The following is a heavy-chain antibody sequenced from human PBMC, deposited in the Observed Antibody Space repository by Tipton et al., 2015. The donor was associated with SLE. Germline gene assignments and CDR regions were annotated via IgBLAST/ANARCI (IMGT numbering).Heavy chain of an antibody. Sequence: TLSLTCAVSGGSISSYYWSWIRQPPGKGLEWIGYIYYSGSTNYNPSLKSRGTISVDTSKNQFSLKLSSVTAADTAVYYCARDWRTHYYDSSGYFHDAFDIWGQGTMVTVSS. J-gene: IGHJ3*02. V-gene: IGHV4-59*01. CDR3: ARDWRTHYYDSSGYFHDAFDI. D-gene: IGHD3-22*01. CDR2: IYYSGST. CDR1: GGSISSYY.